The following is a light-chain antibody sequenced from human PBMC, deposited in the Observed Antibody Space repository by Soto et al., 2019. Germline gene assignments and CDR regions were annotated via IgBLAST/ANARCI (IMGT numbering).Light chain of an antibody. CDR2: QTS. CDR3: KQRMRLMRT. J-gene: IGKJ1*01. Sequence: LTQCPSTLSSFQGDLFALSCRARQYINTRLAWYQHSPRQAPRLLIYQTSIRADGIPARLSASGSGPELPITIRHVQPEDFAMTNCKQRMRLMRTFGQGKKV. CDR1: QYINTR. V-gene: IGKV3D-11*03.